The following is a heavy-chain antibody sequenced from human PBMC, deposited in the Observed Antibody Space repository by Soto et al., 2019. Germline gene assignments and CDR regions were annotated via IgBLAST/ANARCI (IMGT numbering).Heavy chain of an antibody. CDR1: GGSISSYY. J-gene: IGHJ6*03. CDR2: IYYSGST. V-gene: IGHV4-59*08. D-gene: IGHD2-15*01. CDR3: ARHALVVVATTQYYYYMDV. Sequence: PSDTLFLTCTVSGGSISSYYWSWIRQPPGKGLEWIGYIYYSGSTNYNPSLKSRVTISVDTSKNQFSLKLSSVTAADTAVYYCARHALVVVATTQYYYYMDVWGKGTTVTVSS.